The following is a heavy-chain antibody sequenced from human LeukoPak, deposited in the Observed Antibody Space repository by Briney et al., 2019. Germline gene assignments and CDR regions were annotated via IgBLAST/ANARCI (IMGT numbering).Heavy chain of an antibody. CDR2: IYYSGST. V-gene: IGHV4-31*03. D-gene: IGHD3-10*01. J-gene: IGHJ3*02. CDR1: GGSISSGGYY. Sequence: PSQTLSLTCTVSGGSISSGGYYWSWIRQHPGKGLEWIGYIYYSGSTYYNPSLKSRVTISVDTSKNQFSLKLSSVTAADTAVYYCAREEDGSGSLPGDAFDIWGQGTMVTVSS. CDR3: AREEDGSGSLPGDAFDI.